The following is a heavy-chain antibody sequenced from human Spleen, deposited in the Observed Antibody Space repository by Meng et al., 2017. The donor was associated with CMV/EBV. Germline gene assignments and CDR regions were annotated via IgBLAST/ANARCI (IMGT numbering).Heavy chain of an antibody. Sequence: ASVKVSCKASGYTFTTYYIHWVRQAPGQGLEWMGIINTNDGSTTYVQKLQGRVTMTTDTSTSTAYLDLRSLRSDDTGVFYCARTPREYYYGMDVWGQGTTVTVSS. J-gene: IGHJ6*02. V-gene: IGHV1-46*04. CDR1: GYTFTTYY. D-gene: IGHD2/OR15-2a*01. CDR2: INTNDGST. CDR3: ARTPREYYYGMDV.